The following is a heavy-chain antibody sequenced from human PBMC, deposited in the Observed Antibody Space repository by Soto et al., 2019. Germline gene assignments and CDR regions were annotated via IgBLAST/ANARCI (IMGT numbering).Heavy chain of an antibody. V-gene: IGHV3-74*01. D-gene: IGHD2-15*01. CDR1: GFTFSSYW. CDR3: ARDGLGYCSGGSCYGYYYYYYMDV. J-gene: IGHJ6*03. CDR2: INSDGSST. Sequence: EVQLVESGGGLVQPGGSLRLSCAASGFTFSSYWMHWVRQAPGKGLVWVSRINSDGSSTSYADSVKGRFTISRDNAKNTLYLQMNILRAEDTAVDYCARDGLGYCSGGSCYGYYYYYYMDVWGKGTTVTVSS.